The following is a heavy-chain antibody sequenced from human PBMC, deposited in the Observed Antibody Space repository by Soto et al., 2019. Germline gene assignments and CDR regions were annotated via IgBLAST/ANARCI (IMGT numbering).Heavy chain of an antibody. CDR3: AKDLVGFCSGGSCSQTSLFDY. V-gene: IGHV3-23*01. D-gene: IGHD2-15*01. CDR1: GFTFSSYA. Sequence: GGSLRLSCAASGFTFSSYAMSWVRQAPGKGLEWVSAISGIGGSTYYADSVKGRFTISRDNSKNTLYLQMNSLRAEDTAVYYCAKDLVGFCSGGSCSQTSLFDYWGQGTLVTVSS. CDR2: ISGIGGST. J-gene: IGHJ4*02.